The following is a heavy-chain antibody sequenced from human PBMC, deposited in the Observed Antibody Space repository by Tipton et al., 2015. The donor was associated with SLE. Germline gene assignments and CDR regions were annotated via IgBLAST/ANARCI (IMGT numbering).Heavy chain of an antibody. J-gene: IGHJ4*02. D-gene: IGHD3-3*01. V-gene: IGHV4-39*07. CDR2: IYSSGTT. CDR1: GGSITRSGNY. CDR3: ARLLTIFGVVN. Sequence: GSLRLSCTASGGSITRSGNYWGWIRQPPGKGLEWIGSIYSSGTTYYNPSPKSRVTISVDTSKNQFSLRLSSVTAADTAVYYCARLLTIFGVVNWGQGTLVTVSS.